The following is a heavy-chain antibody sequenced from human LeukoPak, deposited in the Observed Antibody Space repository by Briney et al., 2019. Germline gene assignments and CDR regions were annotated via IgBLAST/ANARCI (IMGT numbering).Heavy chain of an antibody. J-gene: IGHJ3*02. D-gene: IGHD1-26*01. CDR1: GYSISSGYY. CDR2: IYHSGST. CDR3: ARVKIVGATKSPASDAFDI. V-gene: IGHV4-38-2*02. Sequence: SETLSLTCTVSGYSISSGYYWGWIRQPPGKGLEWIGSIYHSGSTYYNPSLKSRVTISVDTSKNQFSLKLSSGTAAETAVYYCARVKIVGATKSPASDAFDIWGQGTMVTVSS.